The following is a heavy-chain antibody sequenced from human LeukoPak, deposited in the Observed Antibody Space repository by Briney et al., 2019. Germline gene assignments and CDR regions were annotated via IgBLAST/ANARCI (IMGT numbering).Heavy chain of an antibody. D-gene: IGHD4-17*01. CDR2: IRYDGSNK. J-gene: IGHJ4*02. CDR1: GFTFSNYG. CDR3: AKEGTVTPIDY. Sequence: PGGSLRLSCAASGFTFSNYGMHWVRQAPGKGLEWVAFIRYDGSNKYSADPVKGRLTISRDISKNTLYLHMNSLRVEDTAVYYCAKEGTVTPIDYWGQGTLVTVSS. V-gene: IGHV3-30*02.